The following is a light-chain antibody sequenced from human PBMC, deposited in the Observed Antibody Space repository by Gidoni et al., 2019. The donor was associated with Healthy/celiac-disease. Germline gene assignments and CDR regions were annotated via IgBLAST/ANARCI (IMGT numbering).Light chain of an antibody. CDR1: QSISSW. Sequence: DIQMTQSPSTLSASVGDRVTITCRASQSISSWLAWYQQKPGKAPKLLIYKASSLESGVPSRFSGSGSGTEFTLTISSLQPDDFATYYCQQYWAFXGXTKVEIK. CDR2: KAS. V-gene: IGKV1-5*03. CDR3: QQYWA. J-gene: IGKJ4*01.